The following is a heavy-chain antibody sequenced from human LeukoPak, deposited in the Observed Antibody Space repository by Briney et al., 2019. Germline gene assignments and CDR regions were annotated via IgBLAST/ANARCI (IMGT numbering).Heavy chain of an antibody. J-gene: IGHJ4*02. CDR2: INHSGST. Sequence: SETLSLTCAVYGGSFSGYYWGWIRQPPGKGLEWIGEINHSGSTNYNPSLKSRVTISVDTSKNQFSLKLSSVTAADTAVYYCARSRYSSGWYRKGFDYWGQGTLVTVSS. CDR3: ARSRYSSGWYRKGFDY. CDR1: GGSFSGYY. V-gene: IGHV4-34*01. D-gene: IGHD6-19*01.